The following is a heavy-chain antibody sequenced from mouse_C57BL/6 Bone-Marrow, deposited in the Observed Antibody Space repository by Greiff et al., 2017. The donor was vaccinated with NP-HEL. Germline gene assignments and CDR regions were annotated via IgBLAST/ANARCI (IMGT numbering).Heavy chain of an antibody. Sequence: QVQLKQSGAELARPGASVKLSCKASGYTFTSYGISWVKQRTGQGLEWIGEIYPRSGNTYYNEKFKGKATLTADKSSSTAYMELRSLTSEDSAVYFCAREGYDYDDGYFDYWGQGTTLTVSS. CDR3: AREGYDYDDGYFDY. CDR2: IYPRSGNT. V-gene: IGHV1-81*01. D-gene: IGHD2-4*01. CDR1: GYTFTSYG. J-gene: IGHJ2*01.